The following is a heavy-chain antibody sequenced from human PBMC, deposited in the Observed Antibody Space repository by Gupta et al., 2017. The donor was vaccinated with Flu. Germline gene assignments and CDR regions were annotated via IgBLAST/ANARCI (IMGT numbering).Heavy chain of an antibody. V-gene: IGHV3-23*01. CDR1: GFTFSKCY. J-gene: IGHJ4*02. CDR2: IGANDGRT. Sequence: EVQRLVSGGGLVQPGGFRRLSCAASGFTFSKCYMNWVRQAPGKGLEWVSSIGANDGRTYYADSVKGRFTFSRDNSKNALFLQMNSLRAEDAAVYYCVKVGYDYNMYFDYWGQGTLVTVAS. D-gene: IGHD4-11*01. CDR3: VKVGYDYNMYFDY.